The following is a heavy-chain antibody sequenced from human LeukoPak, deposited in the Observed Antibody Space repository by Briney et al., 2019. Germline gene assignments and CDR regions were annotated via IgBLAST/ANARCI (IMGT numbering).Heavy chain of an antibody. D-gene: IGHD1-26*01. CDR1: GGSFSGYY. CDR2: INHSGST. V-gene: IGHV4-34*01. Sequence: SETLSLTCAVYGGSFSGYYWSWIRQPPGKGLEWIGEINHSGSTNYNPSLKSRVTISVDTSKNQFSLKLSSVTAADTAVYYCARVGYCYYYYGMDVWGQGTTVTVSS. J-gene: IGHJ6*02. CDR3: ARVGYCYYYYGMDV.